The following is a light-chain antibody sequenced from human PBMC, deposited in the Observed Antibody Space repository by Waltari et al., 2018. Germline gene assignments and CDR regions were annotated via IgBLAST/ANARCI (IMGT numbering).Light chain of an antibody. CDR2: WAS. V-gene: IGKV4-1*01. CDR3: QQYYSTPTWT. CDR1: QSVLYSSNNKNY. Sequence: DIVMTQSPDSLAVSLGERVTINCKSSQSVLYSSNNKNYLAWYQQKPGQPPKQLIYWASTRQSGVPDRFSVSGSGTDFTRTISSLQAEDVAVYYCQQYYSTPTWTFGQGTKVEIK. J-gene: IGKJ1*01.